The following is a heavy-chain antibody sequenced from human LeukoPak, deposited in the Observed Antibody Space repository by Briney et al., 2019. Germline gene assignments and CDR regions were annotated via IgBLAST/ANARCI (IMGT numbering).Heavy chain of an antibody. J-gene: IGHJ4*02. CDR1: GYTFTVYY. D-gene: IGHD2-2*01. CDR2: INPNSGDT. V-gene: IGHV1-2*02. CDR3: ARANFLYCSSTTCLFDY. Sequence: ASVKVSCKASGYTFTVYYLHWVRQAPGQGFEWMGWINPNSGDTNYAQKFQGRVTMTRDTSISTAHMEMSRLRSDDTAVYYCARANFLYCSSTTCLFDYWGQGTLVTVSS.